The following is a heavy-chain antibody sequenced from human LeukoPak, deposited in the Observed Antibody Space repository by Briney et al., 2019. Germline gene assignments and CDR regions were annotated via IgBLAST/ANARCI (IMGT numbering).Heavy chain of an antibody. CDR3: AKDREYSYVYDAFDI. V-gene: IGHV3-23*01. J-gene: IGHJ3*02. Sequence: PGGSLRLSCAVSGFTVSSKYMSWVRQAPGKGLEWVSGMSGSGGSTYYADSVKGRFTISRDNSKNTLYLQMNTLRAEDTAVYYCAKDREYSYVYDAFDIWGQGTLVTVSS. CDR2: MSGSGGST. CDR1: GFTVSSKY. D-gene: IGHD3-16*01.